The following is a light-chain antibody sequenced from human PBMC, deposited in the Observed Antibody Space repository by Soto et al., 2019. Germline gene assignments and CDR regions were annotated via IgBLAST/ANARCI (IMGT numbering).Light chain of an antibody. CDR2: GHN. CDR3: PSHDSSPGWSGV. Sequence: QSVLTQPPSVSGAPGQRVTISCTGSYSNIGAGYEVHWYQQIPGTAPKLLISGHNNRPSGVPDRFFGSKSGTSASLTIIGLQGEDEADYLLPSHDSSPGWSGVFGGGNQLTVL. J-gene: IGLJ3*02. CDR1: YSNIGAGYE. V-gene: IGLV1-40*01.